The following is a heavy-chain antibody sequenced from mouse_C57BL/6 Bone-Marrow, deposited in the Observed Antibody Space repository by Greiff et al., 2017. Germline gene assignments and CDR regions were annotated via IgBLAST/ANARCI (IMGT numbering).Heavy chain of an antibody. CDR3: ASPDGYSYAMDY. D-gene: IGHD2-3*01. CDR2: IDPSDSYT. J-gene: IGHJ4*01. CDR1: GYTFTSYW. V-gene: IGHV1-50*01. Sequence: VQLQQPGAELVKPGASVKLSCKASGYTFTSYWMQWVKQRPGQGLEWIGEIDPSDSYTNYNQKFKGKATLTVDTSSSTAYMQLSSLTSEDSAVYYCASPDGYSYAMDYWGQGTSVTVSS.